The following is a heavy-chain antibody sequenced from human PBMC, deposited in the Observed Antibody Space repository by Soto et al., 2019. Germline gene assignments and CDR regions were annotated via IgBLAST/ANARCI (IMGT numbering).Heavy chain of an antibody. CDR2: VYYSGST. J-gene: IGHJ4*02. Sequence: SETLSLTCTVSGGSISDSSYYWGWIRQPPGKGLEWIGSVYYSGSTYYNTSLKSRVTTSVDTSKNQILLKLSSVTAADTAFYYCTRLRDIVGGYALLDYWGQGTLVTVSS. D-gene: IGHD1-26*01. CDR3: TRLRDIVGGYALLDY. CDR1: GGSISDSSYY. V-gene: IGHV4-39*01.